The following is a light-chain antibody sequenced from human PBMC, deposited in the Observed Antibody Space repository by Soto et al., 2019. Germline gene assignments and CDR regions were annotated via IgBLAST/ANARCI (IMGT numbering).Light chain of an antibody. CDR3: QQRSSWPWT. CDR2: DIS. V-gene: IGKV3-11*01. J-gene: IGKJ1*01. CDR1: QSVISY. Sequence: EIVLTQSPATLSLSPGERATLSCRASQSVISYLAWYQQKPGQAPRLLMYDISNRATGIPASFSGSGSGTDFTLTITGMEPEDFAVYYCQQRSSWPWTFGQRTKVDIK.